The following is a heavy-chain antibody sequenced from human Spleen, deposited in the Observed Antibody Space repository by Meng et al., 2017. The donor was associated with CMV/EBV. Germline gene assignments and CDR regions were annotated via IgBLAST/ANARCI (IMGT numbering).Heavy chain of an antibody. Sequence: SGYTFTGYYMPWVRQAPGQGLEWMGWINPNSGGTNYAQKFQGRVTMTRDTSISTAYMELSRLRSDDTAVYYCAREYSSSWLGVGYDYWGQGTLVTVSS. J-gene: IGHJ4*02. CDR3: AREYSSSWLGVGYDY. CDR2: INPNSGGT. D-gene: IGHD6-13*01. CDR1: GYTFTGYY. V-gene: IGHV1-2*02.